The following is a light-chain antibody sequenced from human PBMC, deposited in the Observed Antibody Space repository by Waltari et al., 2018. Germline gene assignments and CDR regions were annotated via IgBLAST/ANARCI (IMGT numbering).Light chain of an antibody. CDR2: GRS. CDR3: QQYSSWPIT. CDR1: QSVNSN. Sequence: EMVMTQSPVTLSVSPGERATLSCRASQSVNSNYFAWYQQKPGQAPRLLISGRSTRATGSPDRFSGSGSGTEFTLTISTLQSEDFALYYCQQYSSWPITFGQGTRLEIK. J-gene: IGKJ5*01. V-gene: IGKV3-15*01.